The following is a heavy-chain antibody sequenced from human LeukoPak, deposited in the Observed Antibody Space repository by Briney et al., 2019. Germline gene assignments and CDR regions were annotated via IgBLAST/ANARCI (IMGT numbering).Heavy chain of an antibody. CDR3: ARGVVVVAAKYNWFDP. D-gene: IGHD2-15*01. CDR1: GYTFTGYY. V-gene: IGHV1-2*02. CDR2: INPNSGGT. Sequence: ASVKVSCKASGYTFTGYYMHWVRQAPGQGLEWMGWINPNSGGTNYAQKFQGRVTMTRDTSISTAYMELSRLRSDDTAVYYCARGVVVVAAKYNWFDPWGQGTLVTVSS. J-gene: IGHJ5*02.